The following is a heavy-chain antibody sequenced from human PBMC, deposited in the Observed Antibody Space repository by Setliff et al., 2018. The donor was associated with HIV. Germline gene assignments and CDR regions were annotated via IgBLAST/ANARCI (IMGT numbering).Heavy chain of an antibody. CDR2: INHSGST. CDR1: GGSFSGYY. D-gene: IGHD3-9*01. V-gene: IGHV4-34*10. CDR3: VRRLRYFDPSFDI. J-gene: IGHJ3*02. Sequence: SETLSLTCAVYGGSFSGYYWSWIRQPPGKGLEWIGEINHSGSTNYNPSLKSRVTMSVDKSKNQFSLRLSSVTAADTAVYYCVRRLRYFDPSFDIWGQGTLVTVSS.